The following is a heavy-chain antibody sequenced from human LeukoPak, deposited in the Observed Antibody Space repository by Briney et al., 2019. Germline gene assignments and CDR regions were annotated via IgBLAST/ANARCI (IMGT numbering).Heavy chain of an antibody. V-gene: IGHV3-73*01. Sequence: GGSLRLSCAGSRFTFSDSTMHWVRQASGKGLEGVGRIRSKANSYATAYAASVKGRFTISRDDSKNAAYLQMNSLKTEDTAVYYCTRFLGYCSSTSCSNWFDPWGQGTLVTVSS. D-gene: IGHD2-2*01. CDR2: IRSKANSYAT. CDR3: TRFLGYCSSTSCSNWFDP. J-gene: IGHJ5*02. CDR1: RFTFSDST.